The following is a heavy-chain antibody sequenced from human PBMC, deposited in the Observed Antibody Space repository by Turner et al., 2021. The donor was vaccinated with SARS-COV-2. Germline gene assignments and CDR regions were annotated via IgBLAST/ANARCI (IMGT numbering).Heavy chain of an antibody. CDR3: ATRTVDLSGSYYCFDY. V-gene: IGHV4-39*01. CDR2: IYYSGST. Sequence: QLQLQESGPGLLKPSETLSLTCTVSGGSISSSSYYWGWIRQPPGKGLEWIGSIYYSGSTYYNPSLKSRVTISVDTSKNQFSLKLSSVTAADTAVYYCATRTVDLSGSYYCFDYWGQGTLVTVSS. D-gene: IGHD1-26*01. CDR1: GGSISSSSYY. J-gene: IGHJ4*02.